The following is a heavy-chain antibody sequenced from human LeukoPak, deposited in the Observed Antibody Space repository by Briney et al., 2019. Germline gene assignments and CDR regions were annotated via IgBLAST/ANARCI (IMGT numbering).Heavy chain of an antibody. D-gene: IGHD3-3*01. J-gene: IGHJ4*02. CDR2: ISGRDDST. Sequence: QPGASLRLSCAASGFSFSNYAMSWVRQVPGKGLEWVSAISGRDDSTYYADSVKGRFTISRDTSKNTLYLQMNSLRAEDTAVYYCAKWGITMFDSDYWGQGTLVTVSS. CDR3: AKWGITMFDSDY. V-gene: IGHV3-23*01. CDR1: GFSFSNYA.